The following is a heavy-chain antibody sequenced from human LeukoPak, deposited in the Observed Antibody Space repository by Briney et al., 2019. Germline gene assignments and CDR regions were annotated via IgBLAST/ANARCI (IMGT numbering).Heavy chain of an antibody. V-gene: IGHV4-59*08. Sequence: SETLSLTCTVSGGXISSYYCSWIRQPPGKGLEWIGYIYYSGSTNYNPSLKSRVTISVDTSKNQFSLKLSSVTAADTAVYYCARRPSNVDIVATTPYGMDVWGQGTTVTVSS. J-gene: IGHJ6*02. D-gene: IGHD5-12*01. CDR3: ARRPSNVDIVATTPYGMDV. CDR2: IYYSGST. CDR1: GGXISSYY.